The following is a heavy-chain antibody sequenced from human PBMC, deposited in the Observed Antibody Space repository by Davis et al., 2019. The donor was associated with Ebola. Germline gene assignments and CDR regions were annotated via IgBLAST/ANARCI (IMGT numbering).Heavy chain of an antibody. J-gene: IGHJ3*02. CDR1: GFTFGDYA. D-gene: IGHD2-2*01. Sequence: GESLKISCTASGFTFGDYAMSWFRQAPGKGLEWVGFIRSKAYGGTTEYAASVEGRFTISRHDSKSIAYLQMNSLKTEDTAVYYCTRDRRYCSSTSCPRGAFDIWGQGTMVTVSS. V-gene: IGHV3-49*03. CDR2: IRSKAYGGTT. CDR3: TRDRRYCSSTSCPRGAFDI.